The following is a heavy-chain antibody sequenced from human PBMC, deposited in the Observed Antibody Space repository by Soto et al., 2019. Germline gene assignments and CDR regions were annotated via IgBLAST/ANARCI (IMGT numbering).Heavy chain of an antibody. CDR3: LRGVRGQLLYFDE. V-gene: IGHV5-51*01. J-gene: IGHJ4*01. CDR2: IQPGDSDT. Sequence: VGALKISCQVSGYSFAGCWITWVLQMPGKGLEWMGIIQPGDSDTRYSPSFQGQVTISADKSISSAYLQWSSLKASDTALYCCLRGVRGQLLYFDERGHANLVT. CDR1: GYSFAGCW. D-gene: IGHD1-1*01.